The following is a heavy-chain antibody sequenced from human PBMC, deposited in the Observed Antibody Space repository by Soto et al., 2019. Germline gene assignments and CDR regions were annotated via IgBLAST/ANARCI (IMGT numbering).Heavy chain of an antibody. CDR3: AREESIIVVAGYNWFDP. V-gene: IGHV6-1*01. D-gene: IGHD6-19*01. J-gene: IGHJ5*02. CDR2: TYYRSKWYN. Sequence: PSQTLSLTCAISGDSVSSNSAAWNWIRQSPSRGLEWLGRTYYRSKWYNDYAVSVKSRITINPDTSKNQFSLQLNSVTPEDTAVYYCAREESIIVVAGYNWFDPWGQGTLVTVS. CDR1: GDSVSSNSAA.